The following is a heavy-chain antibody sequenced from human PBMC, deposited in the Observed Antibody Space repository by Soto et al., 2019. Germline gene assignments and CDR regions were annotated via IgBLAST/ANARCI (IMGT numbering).Heavy chain of an antibody. CDR2: IIPTLGTP. V-gene: IGHV1-69*01. Sequence: QVQLVQSGAEVKKPGSSVKVSCKASGGIFSNFAFNWMRQVPGQGLEWMGGIIPTLGTPHYAQKFLGRVTITADESTRTVYMEMSSLTVEDTAVYYCARVGLGAYDYRGQGTLVIVSS. D-gene: IGHD6-19*01. CDR1: GGIFSNFA. CDR3: ARVGLGAYDY. J-gene: IGHJ4*02.